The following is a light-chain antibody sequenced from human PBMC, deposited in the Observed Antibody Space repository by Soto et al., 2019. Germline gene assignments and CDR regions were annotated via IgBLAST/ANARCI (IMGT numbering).Light chain of an antibody. CDR2: DVT. CDR3: GSYTISSTLMI. Sequence: QSALTQPASVSGSPGQSITISCSGTPSDIGAYNYVSWYQHLPGKSPKVIIYDVTHRPSGVSSRFSGSKSGITASLTISGRQAEDEANYYCGSYTISSTLMIFGGGTKLTVL. V-gene: IGLV2-14*03. CDR1: PSDIGAYNY. J-gene: IGLJ2*01.